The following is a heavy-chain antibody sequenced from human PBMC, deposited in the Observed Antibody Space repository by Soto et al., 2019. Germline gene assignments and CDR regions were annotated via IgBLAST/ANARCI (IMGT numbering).Heavy chain of an antibody. CDR3: ARAHQWMELYYFDY. V-gene: IGHV1-18*01. J-gene: IGHJ4*02. CDR1: GYTFTSYG. D-gene: IGHD6-19*01. Sequence: GASVKVSCKASGYTFTSYGISWVRQAPGQGLEWMGWISAYNGNTNYAQKLQGRVTMTTDTSTSTAYMELRSLRSDDTAVYYCARAHQWMELYYFDYCGPRALVTVSS. CDR2: ISAYNGNT.